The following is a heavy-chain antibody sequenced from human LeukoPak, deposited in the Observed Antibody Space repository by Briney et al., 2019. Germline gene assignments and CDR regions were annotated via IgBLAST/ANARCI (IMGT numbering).Heavy chain of an antibody. V-gene: IGHV3-30*02. CDR1: GFTFSTYG. D-gene: IGHD4-17*01. Sequence: GGSLRLSCAASGFTFSTYGLQWVRQAPGKGLEWVSFISYTSHKYYTDSVKGRFTISRDNSRDTLYLQMSSLRAEDTAVYYCAKADYGDFKENYYMGVWGKGTTVTVSS. CDR2: ISYTSHK. J-gene: IGHJ6*03. CDR3: AKADYGDFKENYYMGV.